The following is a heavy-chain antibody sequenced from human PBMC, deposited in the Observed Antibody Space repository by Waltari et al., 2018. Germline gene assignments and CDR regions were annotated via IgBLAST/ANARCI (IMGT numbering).Heavy chain of an antibody. J-gene: IGHJ6*02. CDR1: GFTVSTNS. CDR3: ARGWIGTTSLGHDGMDV. D-gene: IGHD4-17*01. V-gene: IGHV3-53*01. CDR2: IYTGGDT. Sequence: EVQLVESGGGLIQPGGSLRLSCAVSGFTVSTNSMRWVRQAPGKGLEWVSVIYTGGDTYYADSVKGRFSISRDNSKNTLYLQMNSLRVEDTAIYYCARGWIGTTSLGHDGMDVWGQGTTVTVSS.